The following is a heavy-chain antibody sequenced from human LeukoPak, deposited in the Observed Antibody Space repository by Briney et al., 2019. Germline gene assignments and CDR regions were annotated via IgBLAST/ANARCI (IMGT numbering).Heavy chain of an antibody. J-gene: IGHJ3*02. CDR3: ASSGGITGTTGAFDI. CDR1: GGTFSTYA. D-gene: IGHD1-7*01. CDR2: IIPIFGTA. V-gene: IGHV1-69*01. Sequence: ASVKVSCKASGGTFSTYAISWVRQAPGQGLEWMGGIIPIFGTANYAQKFQGRVTITADESTSTAFMELSSLRSEDTAVYYCASSGGITGTTGAFDIWGQGTMVTVSS.